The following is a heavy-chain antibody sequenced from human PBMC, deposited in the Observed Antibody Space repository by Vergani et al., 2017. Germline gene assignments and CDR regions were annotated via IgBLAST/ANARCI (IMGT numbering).Heavy chain of an antibody. D-gene: IGHD2-21*01. CDR1: GITFKNAW. J-gene: IGHJ5*02. V-gene: IGHV3-15*01. Sequence: EVQVVESGGGLIKPGGSLRLSCVVSGITFKNAWINWVRQAPGKGLEWIGRIRSKNDGGTADYAAPLKGRFTISRDDSRGTVYLQMDRLESADTAVYYCARRIVVGPGIPRVDGLDPWGPGTLVTVSS. CDR3: ARRIVVGPGIPRVDGLDP. CDR2: IRSKNDGGTA.